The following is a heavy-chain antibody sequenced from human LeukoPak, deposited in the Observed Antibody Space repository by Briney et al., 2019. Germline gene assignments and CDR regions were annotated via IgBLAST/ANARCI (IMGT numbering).Heavy chain of an antibody. CDR2: IKQDGSEK. CDR1: GFTFSSYW. CDR3: ARDEDDYGDYYFDY. V-gene: IGHV3-7*01. J-gene: IGHJ4*02. Sequence: GGSLRLSCAASGFTFSSYWMSWVRQAPGKGLEWVANIKQDGSEKYYVDSVKGRFTISRDNAKNSLYLQMNSLRAEDTAVCYCARDEDDYGDYYFDYWGQGTLVTVSS. D-gene: IGHD4-17*01.